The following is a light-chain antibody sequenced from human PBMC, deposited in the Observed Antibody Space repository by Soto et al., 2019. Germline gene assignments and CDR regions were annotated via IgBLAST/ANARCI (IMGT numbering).Light chain of an antibody. V-gene: IGKV1-33*01. CDR2: DAS. Sequence: DVRMTQSPSSLSASVGDRVTITCQASQDISNYLNWYRQKPGRAPKLLIYDASNLETGVPSRFSGSGSGTDFTFTISSLQPEDIATYYRQQYDNVPYTFGQGTKLEIK. J-gene: IGKJ2*01. CDR1: QDISNY. CDR3: QQYDNVPYT.